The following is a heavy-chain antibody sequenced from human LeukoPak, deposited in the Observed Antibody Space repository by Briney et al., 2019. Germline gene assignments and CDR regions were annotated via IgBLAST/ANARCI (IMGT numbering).Heavy chain of an antibody. D-gene: IGHD5-12*01. J-gene: IGHJ4*02. CDR3: ARDLPADTGYESHDY. CDR2: TSAYNGDT. Sequence: ASVTVSFKTSGYAFTNYAFSWVRQAPGQGLEWVGWTSAYNGDTAYAQKFQGRVTMTTASSTSTAYMELRSLRSDDTAVYYCARDLPADTGYESHDYWGQGTLVTVSS. V-gene: IGHV1-18*01. CDR1: GYAFTNYA.